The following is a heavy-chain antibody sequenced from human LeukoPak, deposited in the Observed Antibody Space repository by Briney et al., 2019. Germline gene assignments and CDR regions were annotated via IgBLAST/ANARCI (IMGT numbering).Heavy chain of an antibody. Sequence: SETLSLTCTVSGVSVSSHFWGWIRQPPGKGLEWIGYIYNSGITNYNPSLKSRVTMSVDTSKNQFSLMLRSVTAADTAVYYCARDHLPAGAPGYYMDVWGKGTTVTVSS. CDR2: IYNSGIT. D-gene: IGHD4/OR15-4a*01. V-gene: IGHV4-59*02. CDR3: ARDHLPAGAPGYYMDV. CDR1: GVSVSSHF. J-gene: IGHJ6*03.